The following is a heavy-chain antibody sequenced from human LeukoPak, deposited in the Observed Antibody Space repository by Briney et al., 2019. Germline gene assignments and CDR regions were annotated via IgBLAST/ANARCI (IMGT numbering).Heavy chain of an antibody. D-gene: IGHD3-22*01. CDR2: IHPNTGGT. V-gene: IGHV1-2*02. Sequence: ASVKVSCKASGYTFTGHYIHWVRQAPGQGLEWMGWIHPNTGGTKYAQKFQGRVTMTRDASSSTAYMELSSLRSADTAVYYCASEYKYDSSGANAFDIWGQGTMVTVSS. J-gene: IGHJ3*02. CDR1: GYTFTGHY. CDR3: ASEYKYDSSGANAFDI.